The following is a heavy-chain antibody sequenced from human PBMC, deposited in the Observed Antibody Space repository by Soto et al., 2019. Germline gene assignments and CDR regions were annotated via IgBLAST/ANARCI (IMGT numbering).Heavy chain of an antibody. Sequence: EVQLVESGGGLVQPGRSLRLACAASGFTFDDYAMHWVRQGPGKGLEWVSGISWNSGRIDYADSVKGRFTISRDNAKKSLYLQMNSLRGEDKALYYCAQDIREYGSGWTYFDDWGQGTLVTVSS. J-gene: IGHJ4*02. V-gene: IGHV3-9*01. CDR3: AQDIREYGSGWTYFDD. D-gene: IGHD6-19*01. CDR1: GFTFDDYA. CDR2: ISWNSGRI.